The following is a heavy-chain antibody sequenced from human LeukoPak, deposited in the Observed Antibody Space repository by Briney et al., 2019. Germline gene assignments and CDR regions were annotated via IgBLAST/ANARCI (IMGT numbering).Heavy chain of an antibody. CDR1: GFTVSSNY. D-gene: IGHD3-9*01. Sequence: AGGSLRLSCAASGFTVSSNYMSWVCQAPGKGLEWVSVIYSGGSTYYADSVKGRFTISRDNSKNTLYLQMNSLRAEDTAVYYCARVARYYDILTGYYFDYWGQGTLVTVSS. CDR2: IYSGGST. V-gene: IGHV3-53*01. J-gene: IGHJ4*02. CDR3: ARVARYYDILTGYYFDY.